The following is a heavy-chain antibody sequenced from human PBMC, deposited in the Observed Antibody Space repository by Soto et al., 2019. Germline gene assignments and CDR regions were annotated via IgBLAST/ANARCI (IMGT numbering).Heavy chain of an antibody. D-gene: IGHD6-6*01. J-gene: IGHJ4*02. CDR2: IYYSGST. CDR3: ARGPISYYFDY. CDR1: GGSISSYY. Sequence: SETLSLTCTVSGGSISSYYWSWIRQPPGKGLEWIGYIYYSGSTNYSPSLKSRVTISVDTSKNQFSLKLSSVTAADTAVYYCARGPISYYFDYWGQGTLGTVSS. V-gene: IGHV4-59*01.